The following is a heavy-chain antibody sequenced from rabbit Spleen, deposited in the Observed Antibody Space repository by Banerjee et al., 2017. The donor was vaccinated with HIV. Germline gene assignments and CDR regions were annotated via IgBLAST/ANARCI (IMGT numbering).Heavy chain of an antibody. Sequence: QEQLVESGGGLVQPGGSLKLSCKASEFDFSNYGVSWVRQAPGKGLEWIGYIDPIFGTTHYASWVNGRFTISSDNAQNTVDLQLNSLTAADTATYFCARDRGSGWDDAFDPWGPGTLVTVS. V-gene: IGHV1S8*01. D-gene: IGHD4-1*01. J-gene: IGHJ2*01. CDR3: ARDRGSGWDDAFDP. CDR1: EFDFSNYG. CDR2: IDPIFGTT.